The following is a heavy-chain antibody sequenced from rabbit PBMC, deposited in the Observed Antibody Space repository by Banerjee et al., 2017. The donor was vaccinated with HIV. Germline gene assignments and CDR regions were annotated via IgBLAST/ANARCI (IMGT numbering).Heavy chain of an antibody. Sequence: QSLEESGGDLVKPGASLTLTCTASGFSFSISYYISWVRQAPGKGLEWIGCIYAGSDFTYYTSWAKGRFTISKTSSTTVTLQMTSLTAADTATYFCARDLAGVAGWNFNLWGPGTLVTVS. CDR1: GFSFSISYY. D-gene: IGHD4-1*01. CDR2: IYAGSDFT. J-gene: IGHJ4*01. CDR3: ARDLAGVAGWNFNL. V-gene: IGHV1S40*01.